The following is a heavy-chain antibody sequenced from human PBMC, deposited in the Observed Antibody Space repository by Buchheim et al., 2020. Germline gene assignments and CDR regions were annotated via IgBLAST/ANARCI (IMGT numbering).Heavy chain of an antibody. D-gene: IGHD3-16*01. J-gene: IGHJ5*02. CDR1: VFTFSSYS. Sequence: EVQLVESGGGLVQPGGSLRLSCAASVFTFSSYSMNWVRQAPGKGLEWVSYISSSSSTIYYADSVKGRFTISRDNAKNSLYLQMNSLGAEDTAVYYCARAPGGRWENWFDPWGQGTL. CDR3: ARAPGGRWENWFDP. V-gene: IGHV3-48*01. CDR2: ISSSSSTI.